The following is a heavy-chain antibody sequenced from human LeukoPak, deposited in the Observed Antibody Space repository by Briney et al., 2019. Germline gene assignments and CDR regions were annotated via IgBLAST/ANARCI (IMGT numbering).Heavy chain of an antibody. CDR1: GFTFSDYY. J-gene: IGHJ6*03. D-gene: IGHD2-15*01. CDR2: ISGSGGST. V-gene: IGHV3-23*01. Sequence: GGSLRLYCAASGFTFSDYYMSWIRQAPGKGLEWVSAISGSGGSTYYADSVKGRFTISRDNSKNTLYLQMNSLRAEDTAVYYCAKGGAVVVAATPYYYMDVWGKGTTVTVSS. CDR3: AKGGAVVVAATPYYYMDV.